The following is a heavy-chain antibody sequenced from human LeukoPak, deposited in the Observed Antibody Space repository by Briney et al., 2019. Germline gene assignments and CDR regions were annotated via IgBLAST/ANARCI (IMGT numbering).Heavy chain of an antibody. Sequence: PGGSLRLSCAASGFIFSGYAMSWVRQAPGKGLEWLSAISGTGGTYYADSVKGRFSISRDNSKNTLYLQMNSLRAEDTAVYYCSKSPGGWSNFDHWGQGSLVTVSS. CDR3: SKSPGGWSNFDH. D-gene: IGHD6-19*01. CDR1: GFIFSGYA. CDR2: ISGTGGT. J-gene: IGHJ4*02. V-gene: IGHV3-23*01.